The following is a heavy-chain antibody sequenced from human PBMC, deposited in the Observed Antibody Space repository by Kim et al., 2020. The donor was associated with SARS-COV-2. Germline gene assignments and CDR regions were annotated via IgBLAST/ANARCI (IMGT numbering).Heavy chain of an antibody. J-gene: IGHJ4*02. Sequence: SETLSLTCTVSHGSINSFYWTWIRQPPGKGLEWIGYIYYSGNTNYNPSLKSRLTISVDTSKNQFSLKLTSVTAADTAMYYCARDFNYGDGLRFFDIWGQGTLVTVSS. CDR1: HGSINSFY. V-gene: IGHV4-59*01. CDR2: IYYSGNT. D-gene: IGHD4-17*01. CDR3: ARDFNYGDGLRFFDI.